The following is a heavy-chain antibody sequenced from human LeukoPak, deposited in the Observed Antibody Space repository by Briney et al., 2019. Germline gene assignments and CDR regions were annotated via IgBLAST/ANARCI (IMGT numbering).Heavy chain of an antibody. D-gene: IGHD6-19*01. CDR3: ARTSLYSSGWYDY. V-gene: IGHV4-4*02. Sequence: GSLRLSCVVSGFTFSSYTMSWVRQPPGKGLEWIGEIYHSRSTNYNPSLKSRVTISVDKSKNQFSLKLSSVTAADTAVYYCARTSLYSSGWYDYWGQGTLVTVSS. CDR1: GFTFSSYTM. J-gene: IGHJ4*02. CDR2: IYHSRST.